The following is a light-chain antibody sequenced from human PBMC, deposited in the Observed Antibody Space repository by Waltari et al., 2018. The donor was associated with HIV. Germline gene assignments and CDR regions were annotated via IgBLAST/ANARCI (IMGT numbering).Light chain of an antibody. J-gene: IGLJ1*01. CDR2: DVI. CDR3: GSYAGSNAYV. CDR1: SSDVGGYHF. Sequence: QSALTQPRSVSRSPGQSVTISCTVTSSDVGGYHFVSWYQQHPGRAPKVLIYDVIKRPSGVSNRFSGSKSGNTASLTISGLQAEDEADYYCGSYAGSNAYVFGIGTKVTVL. V-gene: IGLV2-11*01.